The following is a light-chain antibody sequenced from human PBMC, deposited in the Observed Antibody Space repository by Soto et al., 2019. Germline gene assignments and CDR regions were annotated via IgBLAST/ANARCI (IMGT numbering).Light chain of an antibody. Sequence: QSALTQPASVSASPGQSITISCTGTSSDVGGYNYVAWYQQHPGKAPKLMIYDVSNRPSGVSNRFSVSKSGNTASLTISGLQAEDEADYYCSSYTSSSVVFGGGTKLTVL. CDR3: SSYTSSSVV. CDR1: SSDVGGYNY. CDR2: DVS. J-gene: IGLJ2*01. V-gene: IGLV2-14*01.